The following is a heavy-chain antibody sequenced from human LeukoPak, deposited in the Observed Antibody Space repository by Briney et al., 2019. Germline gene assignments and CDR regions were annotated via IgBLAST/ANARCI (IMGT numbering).Heavy chain of an antibody. CDR1: GGTFSSYA. CDR2: IIPIFGTA. CDR3: ARASDYYDSSHAFDI. V-gene: IGHV1-69*05. Sequence: ASVKVSCKASGGTFSSYAISWVRQAPGQGLEWMGGIIPIFGTANYAQKFQGRVTITTDESTSTAYMELSGLRSEDTAVYYCARASDYYDSSHAFDIWGQGTMVTVSS. J-gene: IGHJ3*02. D-gene: IGHD3-22*01.